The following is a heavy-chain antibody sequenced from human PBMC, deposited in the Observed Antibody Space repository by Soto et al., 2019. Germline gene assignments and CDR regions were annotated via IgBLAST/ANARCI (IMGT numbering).Heavy chain of an antibody. CDR3: ARGLGGRMDD. Sequence: QVQLVQSGAEVKKPGSSVRVSCKASGTIFSSYTISWVRQAPGQGLEWMGRIIPILGETNSAQKFQGRVTLTADKSTNTASMELTSLRLEDTAVYYCARGLGGRMDDWGQGTTVTVSS. CDR1: GTIFSSYT. D-gene: IGHD3-16*01. CDR2: IIPILGET. J-gene: IGHJ6*01. V-gene: IGHV1-69*08.